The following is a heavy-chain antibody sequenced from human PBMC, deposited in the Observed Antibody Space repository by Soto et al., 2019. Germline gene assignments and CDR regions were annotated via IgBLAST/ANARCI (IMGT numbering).Heavy chain of an antibody. V-gene: IGHV3-23*01. CDR1: GFTFSSYA. CDR3: ANRPCSGGSCYFSY. J-gene: IGHJ4*02. CDR2: ISGSGGST. Sequence: EVQLLESVGGLVQPGGSLRLSCAASGFTFSSYAMSWVRQAPGKGLEWVSGISGSGGSTYYADSVKGRFTISRDNSKNTLYLQMNSLRAEDTAVYYCANRPCSGGSCYFSYWGQGTLVTVSS. D-gene: IGHD2-15*01.